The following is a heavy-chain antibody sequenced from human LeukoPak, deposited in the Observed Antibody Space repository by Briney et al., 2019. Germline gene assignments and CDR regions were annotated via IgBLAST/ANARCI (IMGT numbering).Heavy chain of an antibody. D-gene: IGHD2-15*01. CDR3: ARAGRGGGMY. CDR1: GGSFSGYY. CDR2: INRSGST. Sequence: SDTLSLTCAVYGGSFSGYYWSRIRQPPGKGLEWIGEINRSGSTDYSPSLKRRVTITVDTSNNRFSLGLSSVTAADTAVYYCARAGRGGGMYWGQGTLVTVSS. J-gene: IGHJ4*02. V-gene: IGHV4-34*01.